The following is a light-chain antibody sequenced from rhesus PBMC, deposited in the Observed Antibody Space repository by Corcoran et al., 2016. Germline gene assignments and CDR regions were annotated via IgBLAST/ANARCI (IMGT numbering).Light chain of an antibody. J-gene: IGKJ2*01. CDR2: KAS. CDR3: KQYNSSPYS. V-gene: IGKV1-22*01. Sequence: DIQMTQSPSSLSASVGDTVTITCRASQSIRNWLAWYQQTPGKAPKLLIYKASSLQSGVPSRFSGSVSGTDLTITISSLQSEDFATYYCKQYNSSPYSFGQGTKVEIK. CDR1: QSIRNW.